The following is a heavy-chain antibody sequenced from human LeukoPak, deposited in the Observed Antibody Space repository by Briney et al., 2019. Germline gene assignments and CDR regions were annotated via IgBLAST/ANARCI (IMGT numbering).Heavy chain of an antibody. CDR3: ARDPSGSGSYSSMDV. CDR2: IKYDGGEK. CDR1: GFTFSNYY. Sequence: PGGSLRLSCAASGFTFSNYYMSWVRQAPGKGLEWVAHIKYDGGEKYYVDSVKGRFTISRDNAKNSVYLQMNSLRVDDTAVYYCARDPSGSGSYSSMDVWGQGTTVTVSS. V-gene: IGHV3-7*01. D-gene: IGHD3-10*01. J-gene: IGHJ6*02.